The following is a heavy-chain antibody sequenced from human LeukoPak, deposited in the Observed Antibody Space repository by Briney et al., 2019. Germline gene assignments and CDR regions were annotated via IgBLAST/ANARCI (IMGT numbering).Heavy chain of an antibody. Sequence: GGSLRLSCAASGFTFDDYAMHWVRQAPGKGLEWVSGISWNRGSIGYADSVKGRFTISRDNAKNSLYLQMNSLRAEDTALYYCAKGRQLWKDNWFDPWGQGTLVTVSS. CDR3: AKGRQLWKDNWFDP. D-gene: IGHD5-18*01. V-gene: IGHV3-9*01. CDR2: ISWNRGSI. J-gene: IGHJ5*02. CDR1: GFTFDDYA.